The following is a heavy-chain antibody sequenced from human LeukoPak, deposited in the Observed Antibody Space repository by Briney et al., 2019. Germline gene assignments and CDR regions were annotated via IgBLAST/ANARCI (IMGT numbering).Heavy chain of an antibody. CDR3: AREGCTNGVCYLDY. CDR1: GGSISSYY. Sequence: SETLSLTCTVSGGSISSYYWSWIRQPPGQGLQWIGYIYYSGSTNYNPSLKSRVTISLDTSKNQFSLKLSSVTAADTAVYYCAREGCTNGVCYLDYWRQGTLVTVSS. D-gene: IGHD2-8*01. V-gene: IGHV4-59*01. CDR2: IYYSGST. J-gene: IGHJ4*02.